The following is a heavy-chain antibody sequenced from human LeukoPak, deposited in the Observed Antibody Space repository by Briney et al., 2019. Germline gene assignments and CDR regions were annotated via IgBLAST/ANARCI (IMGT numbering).Heavy chain of an antibody. CDR2: IYYSGST. Sequence: SETLSLTCTVSGGSISSSSYYWGWIRQPPGKGLEWIGSIYYSGSTYYNPSLKSRVTISVDTSKDQFSLKLSSVTAADTAVYYRAIGRLQSYFDYWGQGTLVTVSS. D-gene: IGHD4-11*01. J-gene: IGHJ4*02. CDR3: AIGRLQSYFDY. V-gene: IGHV4-39*01. CDR1: GGSISSSSYY.